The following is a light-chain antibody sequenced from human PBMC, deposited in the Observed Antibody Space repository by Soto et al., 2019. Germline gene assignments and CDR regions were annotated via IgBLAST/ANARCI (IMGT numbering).Light chain of an antibody. CDR2: GAS. V-gene: IGKV3-15*01. CDR3: QKYNNWTRT. CDR1: QSVSSN. J-gene: IGKJ1*01. Sequence: EIVMTQSPATLSVSPGERATLSCRASQSVSSNLAWYQQKPGQAPRLLIYGASTRATGIPARFSGSWSGTDFTLTISSLQSEDVACYYCQKYNNWTRTVGQGTKVEIK.